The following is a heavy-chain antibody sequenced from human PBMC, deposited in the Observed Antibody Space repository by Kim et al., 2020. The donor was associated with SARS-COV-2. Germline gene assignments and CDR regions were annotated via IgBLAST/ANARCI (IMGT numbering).Heavy chain of an antibody. CDR3: ARAGRGYSYYGSAFDI. CDR1: GGSISSGDYY. CDR2: IYYSGST. J-gene: IGHJ3*02. V-gene: IGHV4-30-4*01. Sequence: SETLSLTCTVSGGSISSGDYYWSWIRQPPGKGLEWIGYIYYSGSTYYNPSLKSRVTISVDTSKNQFSLKLSSVTAADTAVYYCARAGRGYSYYGSAFDIWGQGTMVTVSS. D-gene: IGHD5-18*01.